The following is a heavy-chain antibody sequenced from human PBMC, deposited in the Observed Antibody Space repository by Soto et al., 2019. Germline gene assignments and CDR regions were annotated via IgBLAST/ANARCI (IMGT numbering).Heavy chain of an antibody. CDR1: GFTFSSYA. Sequence: GGSLRLSCAASGFTFSSYAMSWVRQAPGKGLEWVSAISGSGGSTYYADSVKGRFTISRDNSKNTLYLQMNSLRAEDTAVYYCAKHNGRVTFGVRDYFDYWGQGTLVTVSS. CDR3: AKHNGRVTFGVRDYFDY. J-gene: IGHJ4*02. V-gene: IGHV3-23*01. D-gene: IGHD3-16*01. CDR2: ISGSGGST.